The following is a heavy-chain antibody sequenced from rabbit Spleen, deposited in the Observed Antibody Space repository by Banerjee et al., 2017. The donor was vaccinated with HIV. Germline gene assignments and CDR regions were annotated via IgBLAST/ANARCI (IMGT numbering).Heavy chain of an antibody. CDR1: GFSFSSPYC. J-gene: IGHJ4*01. CDR2: IYTGSSGGT. V-gene: IGHV1S40*01. Sequence: QSLEESGGGLVKPEGSLNLSCTASGFSFSSPYCMTWVRQAPGKGLEWIGCIYTGSSGGTYYARWAKGRFTIAKTSSTTVTLQMPSLTAADTATYFCARDLDGGGPNCDLWGPGTLVTVS. D-gene: IGHD2-1*01. CDR3: ARDLDGGGPNCDL.